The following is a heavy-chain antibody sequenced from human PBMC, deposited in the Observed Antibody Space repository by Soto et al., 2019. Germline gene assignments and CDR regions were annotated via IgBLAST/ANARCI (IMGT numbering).Heavy chain of an antibody. D-gene: IGHD2-15*01. CDR3: TRQDGSHCSGGSCYSSGMDV. Sequence: GESLKISCAASGFTFSGSAMHWVRQASGKGLEWVGRIRSKANSYATAYAASVKGRFTISRDDSKNTAYLQMNSLKTEDTAVYYCTRQDGSHCSGGSCYSSGMDVWGQGTTVTVSS. V-gene: IGHV3-73*01. J-gene: IGHJ6*02. CDR2: IRSKANSYAT. CDR1: GFTFSGSA.